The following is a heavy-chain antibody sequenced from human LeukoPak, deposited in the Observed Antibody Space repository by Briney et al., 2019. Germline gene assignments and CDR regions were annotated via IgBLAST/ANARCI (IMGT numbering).Heavy chain of an antibody. CDR2: ISSSGRTK. D-gene: IGHD2-2*01. CDR3: ARPDCSSTNCYEFDY. Sequence: PGGSLRLSCAASGFNFSDYSMSWFRQAPGKGLEWVSYISSSGRTKYYADSVKGRFTIPRDNAKNSLYLQMNSLRAEDTAVYYCARPDCSSTNCYEFDYWGQGTLVTVSS. V-gene: IGHV3-11*04. CDR1: GFNFSDYS. J-gene: IGHJ4*02.